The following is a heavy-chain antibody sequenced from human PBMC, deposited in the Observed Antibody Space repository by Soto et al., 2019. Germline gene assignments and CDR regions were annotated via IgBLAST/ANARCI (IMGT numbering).Heavy chain of an antibody. V-gene: IGHV4-59*08. D-gene: IGHD5-18*01. CDR3: ARSNNGYSYGSEFDY. CDR2: IYYSGST. Sequence: SETLSLTCTVSGGSISSFYWSWIRQPPGKGLEWIGYIYYSGSTNYNPSLKSRVTISVDTSKNQFSLKLSSVTAADTAVYYCARSNNGYSYGSEFDYWGQGTLVTVSS. CDR1: GGSISSFY. J-gene: IGHJ4*02.